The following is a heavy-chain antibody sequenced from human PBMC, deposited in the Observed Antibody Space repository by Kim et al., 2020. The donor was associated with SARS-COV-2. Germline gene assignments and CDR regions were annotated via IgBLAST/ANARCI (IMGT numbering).Heavy chain of an antibody. V-gene: IGHV3-33*05. J-gene: IGHJ6*02. D-gene: IGHD4-17*01. Sequence: GGSLRLSCAASGFTFSSYGMHWVRQAPGKGLEWVAVISYDGSNKYYADSVKGRFTISRDNSKNTLYLQMISLRAEDTAVYYCARDYGGNSGPWYYYYGMDVWGQGTTVTVSS. CDR3: ARDYGGNSGPWYYYYGMDV. CDR2: ISYDGSNK. CDR1: GFTFSSYG.